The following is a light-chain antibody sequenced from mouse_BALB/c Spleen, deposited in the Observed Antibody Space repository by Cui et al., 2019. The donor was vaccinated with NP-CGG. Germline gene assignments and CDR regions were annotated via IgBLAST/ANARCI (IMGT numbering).Light chain of an antibody. CDR1: IGAVTTSNY. CDR3: ALWYSNHWV. Sequence: VLTQESALTPSPGETVTLTCCSSIGAVTTSNYANWVQEKPDHLFTGLIGGTKNRAPGVPARFSGSLIGDKAALTITGAQTEDEAIYFCALWYSNHWVFGGGTKLTVL. CDR2: GTK. J-gene: IGLJ1*01. V-gene: IGLV1*01.